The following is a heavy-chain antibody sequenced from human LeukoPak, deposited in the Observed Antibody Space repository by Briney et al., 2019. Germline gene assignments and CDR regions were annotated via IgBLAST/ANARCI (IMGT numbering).Heavy chain of an antibody. CDR1: GYTFTGYY. V-gene: IGHV1-2*02. D-gene: IGHD3-9*01. J-gene: IGHJ3*01. CDR3: ARDSSVIRYFDWLLSYDAFDV. Sequence: ASVKVSCKASGYTFTGYYMHWVRQAPGQGLEWMGWINPNSGGTNYAQKFQGRVTMTRDTSISTAYMELSRLRSDDTAVYYCARDSSVIRYFDWLLSYDAFDVWGQGTMVTVSS. CDR2: INPNSGGT.